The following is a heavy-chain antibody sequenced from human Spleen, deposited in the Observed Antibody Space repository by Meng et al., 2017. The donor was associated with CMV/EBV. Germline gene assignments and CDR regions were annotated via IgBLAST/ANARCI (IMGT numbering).Heavy chain of an antibody. CDR1: VSSNSAA. D-gene: IGHD5-12*01. Sequence: VSSNSAAWNWIMQSPSRGLEWLGRTYYRSKWYNDYAVSVKSRITINPDTSKNQFSLQLNSVTPEDTAVYYCAREMGWLRGSGFFDYWGQGTLVTVSS. J-gene: IGHJ4*02. CDR3: AREMGWLRGSGFFDY. CDR2: TYYRSKWYN. V-gene: IGHV6-1*01.